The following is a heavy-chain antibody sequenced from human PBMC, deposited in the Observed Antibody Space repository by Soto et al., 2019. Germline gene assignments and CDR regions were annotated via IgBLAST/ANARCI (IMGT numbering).Heavy chain of an antibody. CDR3: AKSIVVVITTWHDAFDI. D-gene: IGHD3-22*01. Sequence: GGSLRLSCAASGFTFSSYAISWVRQAPGKGLEWVSAISGSGGSTYYADSVKGRFTISRDNSKNTLYLQMNSLRAEDTAVYYCAKSIVVVITTWHDAFDIWGQGTMVTVSS. CDR1: GFTFSSYA. CDR2: ISGSGGST. V-gene: IGHV3-23*01. J-gene: IGHJ3*02.